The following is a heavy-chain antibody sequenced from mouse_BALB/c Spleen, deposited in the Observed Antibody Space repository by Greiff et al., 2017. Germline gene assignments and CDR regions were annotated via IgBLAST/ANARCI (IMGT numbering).Heavy chain of an antibody. V-gene: IGHV5-17*02. CDR1: GFTFSSFG. J-gene: IGHJ4*01. CDR2: ISSGSSTI. D-gene: IGHD1-3*01. CDR3: ARKGKSPYAMDY. Sequence: EVKVVESGGGLVQPGGSRKLSCAASGFTFSSFGMHWVRQAPEKGLEWVAYISSGSSTIYYEDTVKGRFTISRDNPKNTLFLQMTSLRSEDTAMYYCARKGKSPYAMDYWGQGTSVTVSS.